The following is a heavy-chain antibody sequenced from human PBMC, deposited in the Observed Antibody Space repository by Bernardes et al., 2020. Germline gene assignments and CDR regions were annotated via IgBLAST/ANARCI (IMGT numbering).Heavy chain of an antibody. CDR2: IYHSGST. V-gene: IGHV4-4*02. Sequence: SETLSLTCAVSGGSISSSNWWSWVRQPPGKGLEWIGEIYHSGSTNYNPSLKSRVTISVDKSKNQFSLKLSSVTAADTTVYYCARLSIFGVVIHTNWFDPWGQGTLVTVSS. CDR3: ARLSIFGVVIHTNWFDP. J-gene: IGHJ5*02. D-gene: IGHD3-3*01. CDR1: GGSISSSNW.